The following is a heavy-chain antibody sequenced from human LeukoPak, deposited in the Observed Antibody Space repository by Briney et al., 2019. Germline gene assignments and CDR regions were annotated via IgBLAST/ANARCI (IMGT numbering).Heavy chain of an antibody. CDR2: IRYDGSNK. CDR3: AKDLGYSSSWYYFDY. Sequence: GGPLRLSCAASGFTFSSYGMHWVRQAPGKGLEWVAFIRYDGSNKYYADSVKGRFTISRDNSKNTLYLQMNSLRAEDTAVYYCAKDLGYSSSWYYFDYWGQGTLVTVSS. CDR1: GFTFSSYG. J-gene: IGHJ4*02. D-gene: IGHD6-13*01. V-gene: IGHV3-30*02.